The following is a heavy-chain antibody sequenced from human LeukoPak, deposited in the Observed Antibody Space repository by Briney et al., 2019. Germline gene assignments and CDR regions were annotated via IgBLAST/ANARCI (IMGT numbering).Heavy chain of an antibody. CDR2: IYYSGST. D-gene: IGHD6-13*01. V-gene: IGHV4-59*01. J-gene: IGHJ6*03. CDR1: GGSISSYY. Sequence: SETLSLTCTVSGGSISSYYWSWIRQPPGKELEWIGYIYYSGSTYYNPSLRSRVTISVDTSKNQFSLKLSSVTAADTAVYYCARDQLAAGTLYYYYYYMDVWGKGTTVTVSS. CDR3: ARDQLAAGTLYYYYYYMDV.